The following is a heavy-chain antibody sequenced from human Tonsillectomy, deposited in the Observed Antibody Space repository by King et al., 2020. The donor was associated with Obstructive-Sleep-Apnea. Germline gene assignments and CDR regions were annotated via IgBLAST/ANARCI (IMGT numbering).Heavy chain of an antibody. D-gene: IGHD3-16*01. V-gene: IGHV4-39*07. Sequence: QLQESGPGLVKPSETLSLTCTVSGGSISSSSYYWGWIRQPPGKGLEWIGSIYYSGSTYYNPSLKSRVTISVDTSKNQFSLKLSSVTAADTAVYYCARDHTLIWTDDRYFDYWGQGTLVTVSS. J-gene: IGHJ4*02. CDR3: ARDHTLIWTDDRYFDY. CDR1: GGSISSSSYY. CDR2: IYYSGST.